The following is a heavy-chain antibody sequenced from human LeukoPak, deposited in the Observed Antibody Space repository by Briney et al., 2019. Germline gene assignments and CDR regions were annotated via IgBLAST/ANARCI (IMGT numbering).Heavy chain of an antibody. D-gene: IGHD6-19*01. J-gene: IGHJ4*02. CDR2: IDPNRGGT. CDR3: ARVYMGSAPDY. Sequence: AASVKVSCKASGYTFTGYYMHWVRQAPGQGLEWMGWIDPNRGGTSYAQKFQGRVAMTRDTFISSAYMELSSLISDDTAVYYCARVYMGSAPDYWGQGTLVTVSS. CDR1: GYTFTGYY. V-gene: IGHV1-2*02.